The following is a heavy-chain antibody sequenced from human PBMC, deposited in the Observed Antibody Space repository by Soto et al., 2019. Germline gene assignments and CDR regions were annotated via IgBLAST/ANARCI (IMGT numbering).Heavy chain of an antibody. Sequence: ASVKVSCKASGSTFSAYYIYWVRQAPGQGLEWMGSINPHAGGARYVQQFRDRLTISTDTPKETAYMELRSLTSDDTAIYYCARARLRTPNGVDSFDVWGQGTSVTVSS. CDR2: INPHAGGA. J-gene: IGHJ3*01. CDR3: ARARLRTPNGVDSFDV. D-gene: IGHD2-8*01. V-gene: IGHV1-2*02. CDR1: GSTFSAYY.